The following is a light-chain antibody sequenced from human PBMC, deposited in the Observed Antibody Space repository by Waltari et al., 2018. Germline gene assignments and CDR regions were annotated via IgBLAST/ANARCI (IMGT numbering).Light chain of an antibody. J-gene: IGKJ1*01. CDR3: MQALQTPWT. Sequence: DIVMTQSPNSLVVSLGERATINCRSSQSVFSSSNSKDYLAWYQHKSGQSPKLLIYWASTRESGVPDRFSGSGSGTDFTLKISRVEAEDVGVYYCMQALQTPWTFGQGTKVEIK. V-gene: IGKV4-1*01. CDR1: QSVFSSSNSKDY. CDR2: WAS.